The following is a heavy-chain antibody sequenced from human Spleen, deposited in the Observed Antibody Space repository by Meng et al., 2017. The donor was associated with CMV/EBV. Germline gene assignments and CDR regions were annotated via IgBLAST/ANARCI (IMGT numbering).Heavy chain of an antibody. CDR2: ISSDNNYI. CDR3: AKEMPAAKRPFDY. J-gene: IGHJ4*02. CDR1: GFSFGRYT. Sequence: GESLKISCAASGFSFGRYTVNWVRQAPGKGLEWVSSISSDNNYIYYAASVKGRVTISRDKAKNSLYLQMNSLRVEDTALYYCAKEMPAAKRPFDYWGQGTLVTVSS. V-gene: IGHV3-21*06. D-gene: IGHD2-2*01.